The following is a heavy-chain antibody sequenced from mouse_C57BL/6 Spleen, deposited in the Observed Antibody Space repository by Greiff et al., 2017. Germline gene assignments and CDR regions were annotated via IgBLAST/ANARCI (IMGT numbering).Heavy chain of an antibody. Sequence: EVKVVESGAELVRPGSSVKMSCKTSGYTFTSYGLNWVKQRPGQGLEWIGYIYIGNGYTEYNEKFKGKATLTSDTSSSTAYMQLSSLTSEDSAIYFCARTYYYGSSNYFDYWGQGTTLTDSS. CDR2: IYIGNGYT. D-gene: IGHD1-1*01. CDR3: ARTYYYGSSNYFDY. J-gene: IGHJ2*01. CDR1: GYTFTSYG. V-gene: IGHV1-58*01.